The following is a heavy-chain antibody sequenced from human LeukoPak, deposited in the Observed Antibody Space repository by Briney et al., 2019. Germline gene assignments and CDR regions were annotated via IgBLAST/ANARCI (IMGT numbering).Heavy chain of an antibody. CDR2: IYPGDSKT. CDR1: GYSFSSYW. V-gene: IGHV5-51*01. D-gene: IGHD1-26*01. Sequence: GESLKVSCKGSGYSFSSYWIAWVRQMPGKGLDWMGIIYPGDSKTRYSPSFQGQVIMSADKSINTAYLQWSSLTASDTAMYYCARSSNSAEDYWGQGTLVTVSS. CDR3: ARSSNSAEDY. J-gene: IGHJ4*02.